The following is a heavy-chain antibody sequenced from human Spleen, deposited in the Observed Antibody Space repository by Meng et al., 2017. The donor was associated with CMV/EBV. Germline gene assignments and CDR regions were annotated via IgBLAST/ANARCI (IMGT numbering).Heavy chain of an antibody. D-gene: IGHD3-16*02. Sequence: GGSLRLSCAASGLTFRTYGMHWIRQAPGKGLEWVSYIISSGSTIYYADLVKGRFTISRDDAKNSLYLQINILRAEDTAVYYCVRGAEAPLYDYIWGIYLMDVWGQGTTVTVSS. V-gene: IGHV3-48*04. CDR3: VRGAEAPLYDYIWGIYLMDV. J-gene: IGHJ6*02. CDR1: GLTFRTYG. CDR2: IISSGSTI.